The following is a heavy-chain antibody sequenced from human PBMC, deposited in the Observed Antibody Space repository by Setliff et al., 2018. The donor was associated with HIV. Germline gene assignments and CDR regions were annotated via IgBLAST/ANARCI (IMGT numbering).Heavy chain of an antibody. CDR3: AKVFDYGIDGFDI. CDR1: GFNFNSYA. CDR2: VGAVGAPT. D-gene: IGHD4-17*01. Sequence: GGSLRLSCAASGFNFNSYAMGWVRQAPGKGLEWVSTVGAVGAPTHYAESVKGRFTISKDNSKDTLYLQMSGLRDEDTALYYCAKVFDYGIDGFDIWGQGTMVTVSS. J-gene: IGHJ3*02. V-gene: IGHV3-23*01.